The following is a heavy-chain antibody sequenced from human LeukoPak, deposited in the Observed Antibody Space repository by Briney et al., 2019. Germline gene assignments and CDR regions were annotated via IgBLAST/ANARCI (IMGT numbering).Heavy chain of an antibody. Sequence: PGGSLRLSCAASGFTFSYYYMSWIRQAPGKGLEWVSYISSSGSTIYYADAVKGRFTISRDNAKNSLYLQMNSLRAEDTAVYYCARDVITFGGVIIYWGPGTLVTVSS. CDR3: ARDVITFGGVIIY. J-gene: IGHJ4*02. CDR1: GFTFSYYY. CDR2: ISSSGSTI. D-gene: IGHD3-16*01. V-gene: IGHV3-11*01.